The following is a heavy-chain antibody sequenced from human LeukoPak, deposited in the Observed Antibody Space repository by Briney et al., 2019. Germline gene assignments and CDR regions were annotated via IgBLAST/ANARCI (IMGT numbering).Heavy chain of an antibody. CDR2: ISYDGSNK. Sequence: GGSLRLSCAASGFTFSKYGMHWVRQAPGKGLEWVAFISYDGSNKYYADSVKGRFTISRDNSKNTLYLQMNSLRAEDAAVYYCARDPNYYDSSGHPTPDYWGQGTLVTVSS. CDR3: ARDPNYYDSSGHPTPDY. V-gene: IGHV3-30*03. D-gene: IGHD3-22*01. CDR1: GFTFSKYG. J-gene: IGHJ4*02.